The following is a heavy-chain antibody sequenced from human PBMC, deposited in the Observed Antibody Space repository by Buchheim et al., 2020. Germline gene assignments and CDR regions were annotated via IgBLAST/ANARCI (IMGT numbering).Heavy chain of an antibody. Sequence: EVQLVESGGGLVQPGGSLRLSCAASGFTVSSNYMSWVRQAPGKGLEWVSVIYSGGSTYYADSVKGRFTISRDNSKNTLYLQMNSLRAEDTAVYYCARDFYSDYGSGPSWNWGQGTL. CDR1: GFTVSSNY. CDR3: ARDFYSDYGSGPSWN. D-gene: IGHD3-10*01. J-gene: IGHJ4*02. V-gene: IGHV3-66*02. CDR2: IYSGGST.